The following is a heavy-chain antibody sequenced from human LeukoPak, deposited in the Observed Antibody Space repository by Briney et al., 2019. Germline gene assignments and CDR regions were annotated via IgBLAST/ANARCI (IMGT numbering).Heavy chain of an antibody. CDR2: INHSGST. V-gene: IGHV4-34*01. CDR3: ARVGDGYNSEAFDY. Sequence: SETLSLTCAVYGGSFSGYYWSWMRQPPGKGLEWIGEINHSGSTNYNPSLKSRVTISVDTSKNQFSLKLSSVTAADTAVYYCARVGDGYNSEAFDYWGQGTLVTVSS. J-gene: IGHJ4*02. D-gene: IGHD5-24*01. CDR1: GGSFSGYY.